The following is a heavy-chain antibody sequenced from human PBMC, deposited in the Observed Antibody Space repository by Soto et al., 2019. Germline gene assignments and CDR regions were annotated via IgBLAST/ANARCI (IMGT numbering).Heavy chain of an antibody. V-gene: IGHV3-23*01. Sequence: GCLRLSCAASGFTFSPYAMTWVRQAPGKGLEWVSSIIGSGGNTNYADSVKGRFTVSRDNSKRTLSLQMNSLTEEDTAIYYCAKGLRRLLRTQYYYGLDVWGRGTTVTVSS. CDR2: IIGSGGNT. D-gene: IGHD3-16*01. J-gene: IGHJ6*02. CDR3: AKGLRRLLRTQYYYGLDV. CDR1: GFTFSPYA.